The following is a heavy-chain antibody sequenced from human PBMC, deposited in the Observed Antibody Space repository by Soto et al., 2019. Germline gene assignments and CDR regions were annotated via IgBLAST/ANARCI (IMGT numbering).Heavy chain of an antibody. J-gene: IGHJ4*02. D-gene: IGHD4-17*01. V-gene: IGHV3-72*01. CDR3: GRGLYGDYALDG. Sequence: GSLRLSCAASGFTFSDHFIHWVRQAPGKGLEWVGRIRNKAHSYTTTYAASVKDRFTISRDDSKKSVYLQMNSLKSEDTAVYYCGRGLYGDYALDGWGQGTLVTVSS. CDR2: IRNKAHSYTT. CDR1: GFTFSDHF.